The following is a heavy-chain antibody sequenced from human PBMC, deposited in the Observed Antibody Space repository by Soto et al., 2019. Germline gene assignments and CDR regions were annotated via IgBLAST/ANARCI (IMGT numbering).Heavy chain of an antibody. CDR1: GFTVTSYW. CDR3: ARGNTGYGNFDY. D-gene: IGHD5-12*01. J-gene: IGHJ4*02. Sequence: DVQMVESGGGIVQPGGSLRLSCAASGFTVTSYWMHWVRQAPGKGLVWVSRTSPAGSSTYYADFVRGRFTISKDTAKNTLYLQINSLGSGDAAVYYCARGNTGYGNFDYWGQGTLVTVSS. V-gene: IGHV3-74*01. CDR2: TSPAGSST.